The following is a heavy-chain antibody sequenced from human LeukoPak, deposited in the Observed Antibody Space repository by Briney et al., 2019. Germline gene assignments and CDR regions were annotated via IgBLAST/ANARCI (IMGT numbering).Heavy chain of an antibody. CDR2: ISSSGGST. CDR3: AKGGGYTINFDY. V-gene: IGHV3-23*01. D-gene: IGHD5-12*01. J-gene: IGHJ4*02. CDR1: GFTFSSYA. Sequence: GGSLGLSCAASGFTFSSYAMSWVRQAPGKGLEWVSAISSSGGSTYYADSVKGRFTISRDNSKNTLYLQMNSLRAEDTAVYYCAKGGGYTINFDYWGQGTLVTVSS.